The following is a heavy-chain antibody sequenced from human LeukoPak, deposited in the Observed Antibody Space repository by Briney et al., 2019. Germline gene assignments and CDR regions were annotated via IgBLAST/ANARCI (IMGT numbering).Heavy chain of an antibody. CDR2: INHSGST. J-gene: IGHJ5*02. CDR1: GFTFSSYS. V-gene: IGHV4-34*01. CDR3: ARAGYYLDP. Sequence: GSLRLSCAASGFTFSSYSMNWVRQPPGKGLEWIGEINHSGSTNYNPSLKSRVPISVDTSKNQFSLKLSSVTAADTAVYYCARAGYYLDPWGQGTLVTVSS. D-gene: IGHD3-10*01.